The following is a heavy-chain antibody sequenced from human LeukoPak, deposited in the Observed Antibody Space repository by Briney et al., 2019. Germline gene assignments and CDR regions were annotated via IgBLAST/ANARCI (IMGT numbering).Heavy chain of an antibody. D-gene: IGHD4-23*01. J-gene: IGHJ4*02. CDR2: IYYSGST. V-gene: IGHV4-59*01. CDR3: ARAAEKSPPGGKALFDY. CDR1: GGSISSYY. Sequence: SETLSLTCTVSGGSISSYYWSWIRQPPGKGLEWIGYIYYSGSTNYNPSLKSRVTISVDTSKNQFSLKLSSVTAADTAVYYCARAAEKSPPGGKALFDYWGQGTLVTVSS.